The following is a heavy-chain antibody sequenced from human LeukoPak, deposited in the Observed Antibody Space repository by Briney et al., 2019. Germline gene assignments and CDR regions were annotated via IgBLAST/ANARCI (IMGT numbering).Heavy chain of an antibody. D-gene: IGHD2-8*01. J-gene: IGHJ4*02. CDR1: GFTFNNYG. CDR2: ISYDGSNK. V-gene: IGHV3-30*03. Sequence: GGSLRLSCAASGFTFNNYGMHWVRQAPGKGLEWVAVISYDGSNKYYADSVKGRFTISRDNSKNTLYLQMNSLRAEDTAVYYCAWALGYCTNGVCPTPYWGQGTLVTVSS. CDR3: AWALGYCTNGVCPTPY.